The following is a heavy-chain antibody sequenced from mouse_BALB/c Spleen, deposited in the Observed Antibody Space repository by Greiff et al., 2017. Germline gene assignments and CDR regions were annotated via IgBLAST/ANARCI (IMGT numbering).Heavy chain of an antibody. CDR2: ISSGGSYT. V-gene: IGHV5-6-4*01. CDR1: GFTFSSYT. D-gene: IGHD2-1*01. J-gene: IGHJ1*01. CDR3: TRVGNHRYFDV. Sequence: EVQGVESGGGLVKPGGSLKLSCAASGFTFSSYTMSWVRQTPEKRLEWVATISSGGSYTYYPDSVKGRFTISRDNAKNTLYLQMSSLKSEDTAMYYCTRVGNHRYFDVWGAGTTVTVSS.